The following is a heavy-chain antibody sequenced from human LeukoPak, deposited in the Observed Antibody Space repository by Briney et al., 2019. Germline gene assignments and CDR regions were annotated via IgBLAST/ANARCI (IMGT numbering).Heavy chain of an antibody. Sequence: PGGSLRLSCAASGFTFSSYSMNWVRQAPGKGLEWVSSISSSSSYIYYADSVKGRFTIPRDNAKNSLYLQMNSLRAEDTAVYYCARHDGIAVAGRFDYWGQGTLVTVSS. CDR2: ISSSSSYI. D-gene: IGHD6-19*01. V-gene: IGHV3-21*01. CDR3: ARHDGIAVAGRFDY. CDR1: GFTFSSYS. J-gene: IGHJ4*02.